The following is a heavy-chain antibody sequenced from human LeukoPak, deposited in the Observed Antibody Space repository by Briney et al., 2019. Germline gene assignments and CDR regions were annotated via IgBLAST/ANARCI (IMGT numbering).Heavy chain of an antibody. D-gene: IGHD3-22*01. Sequence: SETLSLTCTVSGGSISGYYWIWIRQPPGKELEYIGYIYYNGITNYNPSLRSRVTISVDTSKNQFSLRLSSVTAADTAVYYCARGDYDGSGYRKFDFWGQGTLVTVSS. CDR1: GGSISGYY. J-gene: IGHJ4*02. V-gene: IGHV4-59*08. CDR2: IYYNGIT. CDR3: ARGDYDGSGYRKFDF.